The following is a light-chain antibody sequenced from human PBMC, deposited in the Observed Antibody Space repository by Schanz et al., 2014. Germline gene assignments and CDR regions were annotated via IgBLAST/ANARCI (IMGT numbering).Light chain of an antibody. CDR1: SSNIGSNY. Sequence: QSVLTQPPSASGTPGQRVTISCSGSSSNIGSNYVYWYQQLPGTAPKLLIYSNNQRPSGVPDRFSGSKSGTSASLAISGLRSEDEADYYCAAWDDSLSGFYVFGTGTKLPS. J-gene: IGLJ1*01. CDR2: SNN. CDR3: AAWDDSLSGFYV. V-gene: IGLV1-47*02.